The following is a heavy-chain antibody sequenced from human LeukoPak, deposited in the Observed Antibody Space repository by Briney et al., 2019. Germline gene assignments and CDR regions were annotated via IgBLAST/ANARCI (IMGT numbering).Heavy chain of an antibody. CDR1: GGSISSSSYY. D-gene: IGHD3-22*01. Sequence: SETLSLTCTVSGGSISSSSYYWGWLRQPPGKGLEWIGSIYYSGSTYYNPSLKSRVAISVDTSKNQFSLKLSSVTAADTAVYYCARDRVEYYYDSRGGGYYFDYWGQGTLVTVSS. CDR3: ARDRVEYYYDSRGGGYYFDY. CDR2: IYYSGST. J-gene: IGHJ4*02. V-gene: IGHV4-39*07.